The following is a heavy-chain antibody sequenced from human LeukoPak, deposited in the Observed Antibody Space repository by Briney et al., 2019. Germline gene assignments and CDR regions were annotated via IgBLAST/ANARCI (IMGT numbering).Heavy chain of an antibody. Sequence: GGSLRLSCAAPGFTFSSYWMSWVRQAPGKGLEWVANIKHDGSEKYYVYSVKGRFTISRDNAKTSLYLQMNSLRAEDTAIYYCARDFTAAAGFDYWGQGTLVTVSS. CDR1: GFTFSSYW. CDR3: ARDFTAAAGFDY. J-gene: IGHJ4*02. D-gene: IGHD6-13*01. V-gene: IGHV3-7*01. CDR2: IKHDGSEK.